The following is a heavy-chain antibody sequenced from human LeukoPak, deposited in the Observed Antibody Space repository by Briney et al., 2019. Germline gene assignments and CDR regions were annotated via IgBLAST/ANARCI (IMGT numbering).Heavy chain of an antibody. CDR1: GFTFSRNW. J-gene: IGHJ4*02. V-gene: IGHV3-7*05. D-gene: IGHD3-22*01. CDR2: IRPDGSGT. CDR3: ARTFYYASSGYRHFDY. Sequence: PGGSLRLSCAASGFTFSRNWMIWVRQAPGKGLEWVANIRPDGSGTYYVDSVKGRFTISRDDAKTSLYLQMNSLEAEDTAVYYCARTFYYASSGYRHFDYWGQGTLVTVSS.